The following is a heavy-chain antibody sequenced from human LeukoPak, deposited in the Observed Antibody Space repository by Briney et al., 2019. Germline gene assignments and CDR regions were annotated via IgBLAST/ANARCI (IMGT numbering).Heavy chain of an antibody. Sequence: SETLSLTCTVSGGSISSSSYYWGWIRQPPGKGLEWIGSIYHSGNTYYNASLKSRVTISVDTSKNQFSLKLNSVTAADTAVYYCMRDCSGGSCYMVYWGQGTLVTVSS. J-gene: IGHJ4*02. CDR2: IYHSGNT. CDR1: GGSISSSSYY. D-gene: IGHD2-15*01. V-gene: IGHV4-39*07. CDR3: MRDCSGGSCYMVY.